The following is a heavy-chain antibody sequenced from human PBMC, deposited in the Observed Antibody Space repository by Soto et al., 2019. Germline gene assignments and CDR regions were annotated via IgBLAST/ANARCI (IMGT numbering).Heavy chain of an antibody. J-gene: IGHJ5*02. D-gene: IGHD3-10*01. V-gene: IGHV4-39*01. CDR3: ARRVLTGSRPEKWFDP. CDR2: IYYIGST. CDR1: GGSISSSSYY. Sequence: SETLSLTCTVSGGSISSSSYYWGWIRQPPGKGLEWIGSIYYIGSTYYNPSLKGRVTISVDTSKNQFSLKLSSVTAADTAVYYCARRVLTGSRPEKWFDPWGQGTLVTVSS.